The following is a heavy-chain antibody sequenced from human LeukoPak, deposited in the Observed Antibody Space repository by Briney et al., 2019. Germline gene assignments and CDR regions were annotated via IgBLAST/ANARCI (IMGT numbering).Heavy chain of an antibody. J-gene: IGHJ1*01. CDR2: IYYSGST. D-gene: IGHD3-16*01. V-gene: IGHV4-59*01. Sequence: SETLSLTCTVSGGSISSYYWSWIRQPPGKGLEWIGYIYYSGSTNYNPSLKRRVTISVDTSKNQFSLKLSSVTAADTAVYYCARQWLISPMAEYFQHWGQGTLVTVSS. CDR1: GGSISSYY. CDR3: ARQWLISPMAEYFQH.